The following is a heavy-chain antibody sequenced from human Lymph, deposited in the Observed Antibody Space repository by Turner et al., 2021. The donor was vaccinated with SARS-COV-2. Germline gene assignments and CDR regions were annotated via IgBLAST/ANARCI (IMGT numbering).Heavy chain of an antibody. V-gene: IGHV1-2*02. Sequence: QVQLVQSGAEVKTPGASVKVSCKASGYTFTGYYMHWVRQAPGQGLEWMGWINPNSGGTTYAQKFQGRVTMTRDTSISTAYMELSRLRSDDTAVYYCARDVERYNDFWSGYSGGYGLDVWGQGTTVTVSS. CDR3: ARDVERYNDFWSGYSGGYGLDV. J-gene: IGHJ6*02. D-gene: IGHD3-3*01. CDR2: INPNSGGT. CDR1: GYTFTGYY.